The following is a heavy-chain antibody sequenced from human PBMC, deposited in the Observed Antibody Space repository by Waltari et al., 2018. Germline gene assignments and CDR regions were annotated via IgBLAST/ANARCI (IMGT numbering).Heavy chain of an antibody. Sequence: QVQLQESGPGLVRPSQTLSLTCTVSGASIGSGSFSWGWVRQPAGQGLEWVGRFSPTGSTNTNPSLKSRVTISIDASKNHFYLRLSSVTAADTAVYYCGRNFGDYAPIDYWGQGTLVTVSS. D-gene: IGHD4-17*01. CDR3: GRNFGDYAPIDY. J-gene: IGHJ4*02. CDR2: FSPTGST. V-gene: IGHV4-61*02. CDR1: GASIGSGSFS.